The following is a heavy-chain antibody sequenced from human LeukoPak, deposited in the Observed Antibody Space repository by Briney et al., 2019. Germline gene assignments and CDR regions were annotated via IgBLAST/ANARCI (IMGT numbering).Heavy chain of an antibody. CDR3: ARGGRYYYDTGVDY. V-gene: IGHV1-8*03. J-gene: IGHJ4*02. CDR1: GYTFTSYD. D-gene: IGHD3-22*01. Sequence: ASVKVSCKASGYTFTSYDINWVRQATGQGLEWMGWMNPNSGNTGYAQKFQGRVTITRNTSISTAYMELSSLRSEDTAVYYCARGGRYYYDTGVDYWGQGTLVTVSS. CDR2: MNPNSGNT.